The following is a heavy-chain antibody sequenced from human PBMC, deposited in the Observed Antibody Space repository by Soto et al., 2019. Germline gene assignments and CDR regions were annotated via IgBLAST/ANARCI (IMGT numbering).Heavy chain of an antibody. CDR2: ISYDGSNK. D-gene: IGHD1-26*01. CDR3: AKDRPSGSRPYYYGMDV. CDR1: GFTFSSYG. V-gene: IGHV3-30*18. Sequence: QVQLVESGGGVVQPGRSLRLSCAASGFTFSSYGMHWVRQAPGKGLEWVAVISYDGSNKYYADSVKGRFTISRDNSKNXXYLQMNSLRAEDTAVYYCAKDRPSGSRPYYYGMDVWGQGTTVTVSS. J-gene: IGHJ6*02.